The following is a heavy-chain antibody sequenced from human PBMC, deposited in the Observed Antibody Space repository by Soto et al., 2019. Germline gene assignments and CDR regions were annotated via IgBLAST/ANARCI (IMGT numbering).Heavy chain of an antibody. V-gene: IGHV3-64*01. D-gene: IGHD3-10*01. CDR2: IGRDGQIT. CDR3: ARVSKEWFAKSGI. J-gene: IGHJ4*02. CDR1: GFRFSNYA. Sequence: EVHLVESGGGLVQPGGSLRLSCAASGFRFSNYAMHWVRQPPGKGLEYVSSIGRDGQITQYANSVRARFSISRDNSMTTLYLQMDTLTNGDMAVYYSARVSKEWFAKSGIWGQVARVTVSS.